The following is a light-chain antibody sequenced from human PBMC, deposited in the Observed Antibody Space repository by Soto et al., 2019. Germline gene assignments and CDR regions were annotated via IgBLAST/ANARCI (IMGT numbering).Light chain of an antibody. J-gene: IGKJ1*01. V-gene: IGKV3-11*01. CDR1: QSVGPN. Sequence: EIVLTQSPDNLSVSPGESATLSCRASQSVGPNLVWYQQKFGQAPRLLIYDASNRATGIPARFSGSGSGTDFTLTISSLEPEDFAVYYCQQRSNWPPKTFGQGTKVDIK. CDR3: QQRSNWPPKT. CDR2: DAS.